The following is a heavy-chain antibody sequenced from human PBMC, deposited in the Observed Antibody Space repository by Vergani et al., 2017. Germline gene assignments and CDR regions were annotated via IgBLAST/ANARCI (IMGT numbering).Heavy chain of an antibody. CDR3: AAFDGPRSSGYAPVGY. D-gene: IGHD6-13*01. J-gene: IGHJ4*02. CDR2: IYPGDSDT. V-gene: IGHV5-51*01. CDR1: GYSFTSYW. Sequence: EVQLVQSGAEVKKPGESLKISCKGSGYSFTSYWIGGVRQMPGKGLEWMGIIYPGDSDTRYSPSVQRQVTIPADKPISTAYLQWSSLKASDTAMYYCAAFDGPRSSGYAPVGYWGQGTLVTVSS.